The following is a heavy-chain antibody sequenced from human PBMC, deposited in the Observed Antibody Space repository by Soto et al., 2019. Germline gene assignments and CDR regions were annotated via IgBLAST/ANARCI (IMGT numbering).Heavy chain of an antibody. CDR1: GFTVSSNY. D-gene: IGHD3-22*01. CDR3: ARDDRDGSTDYYYGMDV. Sequence: GRSLRLSCAASGFTVSSNYMSWVRQAPGKGLEWVSVIYSGGSTYYADSVKGRFTISRDNSKNTLYLQMNSLRAEDTAVYYCARDDRDGSTDYYYGMDVWGQGTTVTVSS. V-gene: IGHV3-53*01. J-gene: IGHJ6*02. CDR2: IYSGGST.